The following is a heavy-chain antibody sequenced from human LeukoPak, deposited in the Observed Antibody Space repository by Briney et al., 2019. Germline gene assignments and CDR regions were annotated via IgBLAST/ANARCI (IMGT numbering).Heavy chain of an antibody. CDR3: ARRRIYSGTYYDFDY. CDR2: IYYSGST. V-gene: IGHV4-34*01. D-gene: IGHD1-26*01. J-gene: IGHJ4*02. Sequence: PSETLSLTCAVYGGSFSGYYWSWIRQPPGKGLEWIGSIYYSGSTYYNPSLKSRVSISVDTSRNQFSLKLRSVTAADTAVYYCARRRIYSGTYYDFDYWGQGTLVTVSS. CDR1: GGSFSGYY.